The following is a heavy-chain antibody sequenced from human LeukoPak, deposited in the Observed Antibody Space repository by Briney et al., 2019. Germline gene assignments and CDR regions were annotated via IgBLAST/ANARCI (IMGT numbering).Heavy chain of an antibody. V-gene: IGHV1-2*02. J-gene: IGHJ4*02. D-gene: IGHD4-17*01. CDR2: INPNSGDT. CDR3: ARGDGDYVPYDY. CDR1: GYTFSDYY. Sequence: ASVKVSCKTSGYTFSDYYIHWIRQAPGQGLEWVGWINPNSGDTDYAQKFQGRVTMTRDTSISTAYMELSRLRSDDTAVYYCARGDGDYVPYDYWGQGTLVTVSS.